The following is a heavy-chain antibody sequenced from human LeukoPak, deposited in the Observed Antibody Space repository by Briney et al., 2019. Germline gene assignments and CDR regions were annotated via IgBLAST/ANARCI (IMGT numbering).Heavy chain of an antibody. CDR1: GGSISSYY. J-gene: IGHJ3*02. D-gene: IGHD5-18*01. CDR3: ARPNTAMVDDAFDI. CDR2: IYYSGST. Sequence: SETLSLTCTVSGGSISSYYWSWIRQPPGKGLEWIGYIYYSGSTNYNPSLKSRVTISVDTSKNQFSLKLSSVTTADTAVYYCARPNTAMVDDAFDIWGQGTMVTVSP. V-gene: IGHV4-59*01.